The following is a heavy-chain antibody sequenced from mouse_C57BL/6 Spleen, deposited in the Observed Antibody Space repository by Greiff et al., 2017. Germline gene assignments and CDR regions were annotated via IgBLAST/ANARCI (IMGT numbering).Heavy chain of an antibody. J-gene: IGHJ1*03. V-gene: IGHV3-8*01. Sequence: VQLQQSGPGLAKPSQTLSLTCSVTGYSITSDYWNWIRKFPGNKLEYMGYISYSGSTYYNPSLKSRISITRDTSKNQYYLQLNSVTTEDTATYSCARYNYGSSERYFDVWGTGTTVTVSS. CDR1: GYSITSDY. CDR3: ARYNYGSSERYFDV. CDR2: ISYSGST. D-gene: IGHD1-1*01.